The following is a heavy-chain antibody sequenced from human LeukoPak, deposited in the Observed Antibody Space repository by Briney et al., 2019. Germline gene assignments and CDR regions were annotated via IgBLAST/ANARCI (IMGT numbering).Heavy chain of an antibody. Sequence: GGSLRLSCSAPGFTFSRYAMHWVRQAPGKGLEYVSGINDNGGRTHYGDSVKGRFSISRDNSKNTLHLQMSTLRAEDTALYYCVKDVGGSYAFDYWGQGILVTVAS. CDR2: INDNGGRT. CDR1: GFTFSRYA. V-gene: IGHV3-64D*09. D-gene: IGHD1-26*01. J-gene: IGHJ4*02. CDR3: VKDVGGSYAFDY.